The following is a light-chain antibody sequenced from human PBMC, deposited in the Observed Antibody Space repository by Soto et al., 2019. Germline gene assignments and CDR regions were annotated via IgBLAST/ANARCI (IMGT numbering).Light chain of an antibody. Sequence: DIQMTQSPSSLSASVGDRVTITCRASQNIRNYLNWYQQKPGDAPKLLIYAASTLQGAVPPRFSGSGSGTDFTLTISSLQPEDFATYHCQQGHSTPYTFGQGTRLEI. CDR2: AAS. CDR3: QQGHSTPYT. J-gene: IGKJ2*01. CDR1: QNIRNY. V-gene: IGKV1-39*01.